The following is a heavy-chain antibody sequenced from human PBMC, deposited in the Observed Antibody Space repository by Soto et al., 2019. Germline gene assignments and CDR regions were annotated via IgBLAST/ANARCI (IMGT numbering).Heavy chain of an antibody. CDR1: GFTFSGSA. V-gene: IGHV3-73*01. CDR3: TRLGIAAAGTDY. D-gene: IGHD6-13*01. J-gene: IGHJ4*02. CDR2: IRSKAKSYAT. Sequence: GGSLRLSCAASGFTFSGSAMHWVRQASGKGLEWVGRIRSKAKSYATVYAASVKGRFTISRDDSKNTAYLQMNSLKTEDTAVYYCTRLGIAAAGTDYLGQGTLVTVSS.